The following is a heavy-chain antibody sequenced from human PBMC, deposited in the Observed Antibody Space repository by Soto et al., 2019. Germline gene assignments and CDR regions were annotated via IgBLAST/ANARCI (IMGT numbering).Heavy chain of an antibody. CDR3: ARQGEYYYFYAVDV. V-gene: IGHV5-51*01. CDR1: GYSFTEYW. CDR2: IFPGDSDT. J-gene: IGHJ6*02. Sequence: GESLKISCRGSGYSFTEYWIAWVRQMPGKGLEWMGIIFPGDSDTRYSPSFQGQVTISADKSISTTYLQWSSLKASDTAMYYCARQGEYYYFYAVDVWGQGPPVTVSS. D-gene: IGHD3-10*01.